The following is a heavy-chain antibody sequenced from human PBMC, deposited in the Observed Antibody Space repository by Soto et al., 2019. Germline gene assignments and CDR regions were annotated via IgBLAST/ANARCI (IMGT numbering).Heavy chain of an antibody. CDR1: GFTFSSYD. D-gene: IGHD3-10*01. CDR3: AREYYYGSGRPSPFGY. Sequence: QVQLVESGGGVVQPGRSLRLSCEAYGFTFSSYDMHWVRQAPGKRLEWVAVISYDGSNKYYADSVKGRFTISRDNSKNTLYLQMNSLRAEDTAVYYCAREYYYGSGRPSPFGYWGQGTLVTVSS. V-gene: IGHV3-30-3*01. J-gene: IGHJ4*02. CDR2: ISYDGSNK.